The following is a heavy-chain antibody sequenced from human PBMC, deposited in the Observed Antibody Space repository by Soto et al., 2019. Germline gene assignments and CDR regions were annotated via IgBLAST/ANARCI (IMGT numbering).Heavy chain of an antibody. D-gene: IGHD3-10*01. Sequence: QVQLVQSGAEEKKPGASVKVSCKASGYTFISYAMYWVRQARGQTLEWMGWINAGNGNTKYSQKFQGRVTITRDTSASTAYMELSSLRSEDTAVYYCARDFNYGSGDYWGQGTLVTVSS. CDR2: INAGNGNT. CDR1: GYTFISYA. V-gene: IGHV1-3*05. J-gene: IGHJ4*02. CDR3: ARDFNYGSGDY.